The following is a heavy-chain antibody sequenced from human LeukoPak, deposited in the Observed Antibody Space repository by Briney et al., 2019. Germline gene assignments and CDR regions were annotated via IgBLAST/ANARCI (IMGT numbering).Heavy chain of an antibody. J-gene: IGHJ4*02. CDR3: QVGVHDY. CDR2: IRSKANSYAT. D-gene: IGHD1-26*01. V-gene: IGHV3-73*01. Sequence: GGSLRLSCAASGFTFSGSAMHWVRQASGKGLVWVGRIRSKANSYATAYAASVNGRFTISRDDSKNTAYLQMNSLKTEDTAVYYCQVGVHDYWGQGTLVTVSS. CDR1: GFTFSGSA.